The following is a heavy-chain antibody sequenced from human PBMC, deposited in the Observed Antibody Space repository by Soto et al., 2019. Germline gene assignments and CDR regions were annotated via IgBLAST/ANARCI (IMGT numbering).Heavy chain of an antibody. CDR3: AKPHPTPDYDFWSGNYHAMDV. CDR1: GFTFSSYA. D-gene: IGHD3-3*01. J-gene: IGHJ6*02. Sequence: EMQLLESGGGLVQPGGSLRLSCAASGFTFSSYAMSWVRQAPGKGLEWVSAISGGGDNTFYADSVKGRFTLSRDNSKNTLYLQMNTLRAEDTAVYYCAKPHPTPDYDFWSGNYHAMDVWGQGTTVTVSS. CDR2: ISGGGDNT. V-gene: IGHV3-23*01.